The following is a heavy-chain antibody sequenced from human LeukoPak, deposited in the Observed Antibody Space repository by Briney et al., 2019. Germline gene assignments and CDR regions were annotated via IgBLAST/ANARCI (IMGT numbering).Heavy chain of an antibody. CDR1: GFTFSSYS. CDR2: ISSSSSYI. J-gene: IGHJ4*02. CDR3: ARDGAYGSGSHYHDY. D-gene: IGHD3-10*01. Sequence: GGSLRLSCAASGFTFSSYSMNWVRQAPGEGLEWVSSISSSSSYIYYADSVKGRFIISRDNAKNSLYLQMNSLRAEDTAVYYCARDGAYGSGSHYHDYWGQGTLVTVSS. V-gene: IGHV3-21*01.